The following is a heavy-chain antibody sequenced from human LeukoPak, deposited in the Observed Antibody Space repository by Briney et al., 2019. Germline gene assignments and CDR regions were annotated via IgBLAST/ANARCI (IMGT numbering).Heavy chain of an antibody. J-gene: IGHJ4*02. CDR2: IYYTGIT. CDR3: ARSSETGGSCLDY. CDR1: GGSISSGGYY. Sequence: ASQTLSLTCTVSGGSISSGGYYWSWIRQHPGKGLEWIGYIYYTGITYYNPSLKSRVTLSVDTSKNQFSLNLSSVTAADTAVYYCARSSETGGSCLDYWGQGTLVTVSS. V-gene: IGHV4-31*03. D-gene: IGHD2-15*01.